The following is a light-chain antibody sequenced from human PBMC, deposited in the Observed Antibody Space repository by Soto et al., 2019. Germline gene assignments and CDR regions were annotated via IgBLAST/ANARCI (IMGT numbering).Light chain of an antibody. CDR1: QSISSW. J-gene: IGKJ1*01. V-gene: IGKV1-5*03. CDR2: KAS. Sequence: DIQMTQSPSTLSASVGDRVTITCRASQSISSWLAWYQQKPGKAPKLLIYKASSLESGVPSRFSGSGSGTEFTLTISRLQPDDFATYYYQQYNSYPWTFGQGTKVDIK. CDR3: QQYNSYPWT.